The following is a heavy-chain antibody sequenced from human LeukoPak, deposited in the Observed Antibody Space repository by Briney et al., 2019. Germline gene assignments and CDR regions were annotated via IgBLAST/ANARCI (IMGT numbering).Heavy chain of an antibody. V-gene: IGHV1-69*04. J-gene: IGHJ3*02. D-gene: IGHD3-10*01. CDR1: GGTFSSYA. CDR2: IIPILGIA. CDR3: ARDSFEKNAFDI. Sequence: SVKVSCKASGGTFSSYAISWVRQAPGQGLEWMGGIIPILGIANYAQKFQGRVTITADKSTSTAYMDLSSLRSEDTAVYYCARDSFEKNAFDIRGQGTMVTVSS.